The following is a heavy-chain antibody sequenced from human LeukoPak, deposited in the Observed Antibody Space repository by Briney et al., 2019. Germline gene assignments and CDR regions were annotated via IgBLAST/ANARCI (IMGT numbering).Heavy chain of an antibody. CDR1: RFTFKDSF. CDR2: FNISGTNT. J-gene: IGHJ5*02. CDR3: ATDGAGFDT. Sequence: GGSLRLSCAASRFTFKDSFMSRIREAPRKGLEWCSYFNISGTNTQYTDSVKGHFTISSANAKKSLYLEMNNLRAEDTAVYYCATDGAGFDTWGQGVLVTVSS. V-gene: IGHV3-11*01.